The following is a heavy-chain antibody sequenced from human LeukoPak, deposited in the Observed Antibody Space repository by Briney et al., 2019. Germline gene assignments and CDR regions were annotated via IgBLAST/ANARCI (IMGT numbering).Heavy chain of an antibody. V-gene: IGHV3-NL1*01. Sequence: SGGSLRLPCAASGFTFSSYGMHWVRQAPGKGLEWVSVIYSGGNTFYADSVKGRFTISRDNSKNTLYLQMNSLRAEDTAVYYCASRSTWYTACDYWGQGTLVTVSS. CDR2: IYSGGNT. CDR1: GFTFSSYG. J-gene: IGHJ4*02. D-gene: IGHD6-13*01. CDR3: ASRSTWYTACDY.